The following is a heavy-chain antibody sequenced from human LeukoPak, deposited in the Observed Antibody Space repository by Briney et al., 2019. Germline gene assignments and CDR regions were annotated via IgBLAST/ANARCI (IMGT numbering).Heavy chain of an antibody. J-gene: IGHJ4*02. Sequence: QPGGSLRLSCAASGFPFSSYWMHWVRQAPGKGLERVSVMSGSGVTGTYYADSVKGRFTISRDNSKNTLFLEMNSLRAEDTALYYCAKGYYGGSATHFDSWGQGILVTVSS. CDR1: GFPFSSYW. D-gene: IGHD4-23*01. CDR2: MSGSGVTGT. V-gene: IGHV3-23*01. CDR3: AKGYYGGSATHFDS.